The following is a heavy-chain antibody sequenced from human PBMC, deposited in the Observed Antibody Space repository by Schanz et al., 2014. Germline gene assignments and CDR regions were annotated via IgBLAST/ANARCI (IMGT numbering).Heavy chain of an antibody. J-gene: IGHJ4*02. CDR3: AKKVPAYNPFDS. CDR2: INTGVNT. CDR1: GFTFGDYA. D-gene: IGHD1-1*01. Sequence: DVHLLESGGGLVQPGGSLRLSCAASGFTFGDYAMTWVRQAPGKGLEWVSAINTGVNTYYADSVRGRFTISRDNSKNTLYLQMDSLRAEDTAVYFCAKKVPAYNPFDSWGQGTLVAVSS. V-gene: IGHV3-23*01.